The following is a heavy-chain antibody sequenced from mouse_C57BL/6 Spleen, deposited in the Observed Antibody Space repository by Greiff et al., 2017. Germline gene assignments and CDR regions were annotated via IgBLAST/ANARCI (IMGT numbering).Heavy chain of an antibody. V-gene: IGHV1-64*01. D-gene: IGHD2-1*01. CDR3: ANEDGIYYAMDY. CDR1: GYTFTSYW. CDR2: IHPNSGST. Sequence: VQLQQPGAELVKPGASVKLSCKASGYTFTSYWMHWVKQRPGQGLEWIGMIHPNSGSTNYNEKFKSKATLTVDKSSSTAYMQRSSLTSEDSAVYYCANEDGIYYAMDYWGQGTSVTVSS. J-gene: IGHJ4*01.